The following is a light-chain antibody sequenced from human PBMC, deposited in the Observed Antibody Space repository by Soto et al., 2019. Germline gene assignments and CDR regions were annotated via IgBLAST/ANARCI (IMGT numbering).Light chain of an antibody. J-gene: IGKJ1*01. CDR2: GAS. V-gene: IGKV1-39*01. CDR1: QSISIY. CDR3: QQTSSPPWT. Sequence: DIQMTQSPSSLSASVGDRVTITCRASQSISIYLNWYQQTPGKAPKLLIYGASTLQSGVPSRFSGSVSGTDFTLTISSLQHEDFATYYCQQTSSPPWTFGQGTKVEIK.